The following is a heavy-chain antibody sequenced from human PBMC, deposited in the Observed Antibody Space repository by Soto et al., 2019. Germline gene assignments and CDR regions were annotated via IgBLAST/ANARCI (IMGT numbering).Heavy chain of an antibody. CDR3: ARRSIAARHGGWFDP. V-gene: IGHV4-39*01. J-gene: IGHJ5*02. Sequence: ETLSLTCTVSGGSISSSSYYWGWIRQPPGKGLEWIGSIYYSGSTYYNPSLKSRVTISVDTSKNQFSLKLSSVTAADTAVYYCARRSIAARHGGWFDPWGQGTLVTVSS. D-gene: IGHD6-6*01. CDR1: GGSISSSSYY. CDR2: IYYSGST.